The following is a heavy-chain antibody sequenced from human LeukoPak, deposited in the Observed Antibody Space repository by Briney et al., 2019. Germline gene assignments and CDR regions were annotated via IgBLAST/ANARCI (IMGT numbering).Heavy chain of an antibody. CDR3: AGERGWAFFYDKSGSSRVDP. CDR2: INHSGST. Sequence: SETLSLTCAVYGGSFSGYYWSWIRQPPGKGLEWIGEINHSGSTNYNPSLKSRVTISVDTSKNQFSLKVSSVTAADTAVYYCAGERGWAFFYDKSGSSRVDPWGQGTLVTVSS. J-gene: IGHJ5*02. D-gene: IGHD3-22*01. V-gene: IGHV4-34*01. CDR1: GGSFSGYY.